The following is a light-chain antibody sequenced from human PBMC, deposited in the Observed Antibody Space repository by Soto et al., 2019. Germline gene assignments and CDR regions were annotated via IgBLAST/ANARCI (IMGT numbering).Light chain of an antibody. CDR3: QQRSNWPT. J-gene: IGKJ5*01. Sequence: EIVLTQSPATLSLLPGERATLSSRASQSVSSYLAWYQQKPGQAPRLLIYDASNRATGIPARFSGSGSGTDFTLTISSLEPEDFAVYYCQQRSNWPTFGQGTRLEIK. CDR1: QSVSSY. CDR2: DAS. V-gene: IGKV3-11*01.